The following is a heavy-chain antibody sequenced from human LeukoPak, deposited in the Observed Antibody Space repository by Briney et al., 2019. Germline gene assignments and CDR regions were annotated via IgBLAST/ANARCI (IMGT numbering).Heavy chain of an antibody. CDR1: GFTVTSYG. Sequence: GGSLRLSCAASGFTVTSYGMHWVRQAPGKGLEWVAFIRHDGSNKYYTDSVKGRFTISRDNSKNTLYLQMNSLRAEDTAVYYCAKDIAYYYDSSGPLFDNWGQGTLVTVSS. CDR3: AKDIAYYYDSSGPLFDN. D-gene: IGHD3-22*01. V-gene: IGHV3-30*02. CDR2: IRHDGSNK. J-gene: IGHJ4*02.